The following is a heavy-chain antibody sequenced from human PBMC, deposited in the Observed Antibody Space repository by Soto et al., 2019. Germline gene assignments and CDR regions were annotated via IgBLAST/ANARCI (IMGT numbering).Heavy chain of an antibody. CDR2: IYYSGST. D-gene: IGHD6-6*01. CDR3: AREEYSRYYYGMDV. J-gene: IGHJ6*02. V-gene: IGHV4-59*01. Sequence: SETLSLTCTVSGGSISSYYWSWIRQPPGKGLEWIGYIYYSGSTNYNPSLKSRVTISVDTSKSQFSLKLSSVTAADTAVYYCAREEYSRYYYGMDVWGQGTTVTVSS. CDR1: GGSISSYY.